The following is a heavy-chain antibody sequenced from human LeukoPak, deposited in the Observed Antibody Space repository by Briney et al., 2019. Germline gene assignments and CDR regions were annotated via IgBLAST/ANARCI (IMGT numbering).Heavy chain of an antibody. D-gene: IGHD3-10*01. CDR1: GGTFSSYA. Sequence: SVKVSCKASGGTFSSYAISWVRQAPGQGLEWMVTIIPILSIATYAQNFHGTITITADKSTITSYMDLTSLRSEDTAVYYCARLGDPSGYWGQGTLVTVSS. V-gene: IGHV1-69*04. J-gene: IGHJ4*02. CDR3: ARLGDPSGY. CDR2: IIPILSIA.